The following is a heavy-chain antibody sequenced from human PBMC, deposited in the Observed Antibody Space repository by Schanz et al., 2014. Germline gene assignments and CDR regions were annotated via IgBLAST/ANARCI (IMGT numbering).Heavy chain of an antibody. CDR2: FYSSGST. D-gene: IGHD2-2*01. J-gene: IGHJ6*02. CDR3: AREKVDIVAIPGARRNYYYSGMDV. V-gene: IGHV4-4*07. Sequence: QVQLQESGPGLVKPSETLSLTCSVSGGSISSYYWSWIRQPAGKGLEWIGRFYSSGSTNYNPSLQRRVTMSIDASKNQFSLKLSSVTAADTAVYYCAREKVDIVAIPGARRNYYYSGMDVWGQGTTVTVSS. CDR1: GGSISSYY.